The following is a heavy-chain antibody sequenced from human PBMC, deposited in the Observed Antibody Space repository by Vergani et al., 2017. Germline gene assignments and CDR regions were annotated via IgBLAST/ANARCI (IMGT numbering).Heavy chain of an antibody. CDR2: ISSSGSTI. Sequence: EVQLVESGGGLVQPGGSLRLSCAASGFTFSSYEMNWVRQAPGKGLEWVSYISSSGSTIYYADSVKGRFTISRYNAKNSLYLQMNSLRAEDTAVYYCARAPQVFLMDVWGKGTTVTVSS. V-gene: IGHV3-48*03. CDR3: ARAPQVFLMDV. CDR1: GFTFSSYE. J-gene: IGHJ6*03.